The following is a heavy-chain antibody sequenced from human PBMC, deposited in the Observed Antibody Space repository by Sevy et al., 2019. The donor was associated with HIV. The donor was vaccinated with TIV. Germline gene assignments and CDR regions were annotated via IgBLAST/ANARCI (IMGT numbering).Heavy chain of an antibody. CDR2: IHSADTT. D-gene: IGHD5-18*01. V-gene: IGHV3-66*01. CDR3: ARGKSGYGYALNY. J-gene: IGHJ4*02. CDR1: GFTVNSNY. Sequence: GGSLRLSCAASGFTVNSNYMTWVRQAPGKGLEGVSVIHSADTTYHADSVKDRFTISRDNFKNTLYLHMSSLRAEDTAVYYCARGKSGYGYALNYWGQRTLVTVSS.